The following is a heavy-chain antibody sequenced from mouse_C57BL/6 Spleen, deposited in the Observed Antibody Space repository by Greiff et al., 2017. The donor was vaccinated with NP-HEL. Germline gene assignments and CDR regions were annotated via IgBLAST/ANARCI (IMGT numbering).Heavy chain of an antibody. J-gene: IGHJ4*01. CDR1: GYTFTSYW. Sequence: QVQLKQPGAELVRPGSSVKLSCKASGYTFTSYWMHWVKQRPIQGLEWIGNIDPSDSETHYNQKFKDKATLTVDKSSSTAYMQLSSLTSEDSAVYYCARRTSIAMDYWGQGTSVTVSS. CDR2: IDPSDSET. V-gene: IGHV1-52*01. CDR3: ARRTSIAMDY.